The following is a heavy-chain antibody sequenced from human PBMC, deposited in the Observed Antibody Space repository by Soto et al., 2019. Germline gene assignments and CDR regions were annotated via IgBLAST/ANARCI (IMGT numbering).Heavy chain of an antibody. Sequence: PSETLSPISTVSGGSISSYYRSWIRPPPGQGLEWIGYIYYSGSTNYNPSLKSRVTISVDTSKNQFSLKLSSVTAADTAVYYCARSRGDRDGCPIPYSYYGMDVWGQGTTVT. CDR1: GGSISSYY. CDR3: ARSRGDRDGCPIPYSYYGMDV. D-gene: IGHD3-10*01. CDR2: IYYSGST. J-gene: IGHJ6*02. V-gene: IGHV4-59*01.